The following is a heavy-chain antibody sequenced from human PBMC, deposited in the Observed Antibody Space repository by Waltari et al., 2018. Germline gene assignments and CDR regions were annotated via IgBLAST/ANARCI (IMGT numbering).Heavy chain of an antibody. CDR2: INSRSTYI. CDR3: VGDMDTAMVLDY. J-gene: IGHJ4*02. D-gene: IGHD5-18*01. Sequence: GFTLSAYTMNWVRQAPGKGLEWVASINSRSTYIYYADSMRGRWNISRDNAKSTVFLQMNSLRAEDTAVYYCVGDMDTAMVLDYWGQGTLVTVSS. CDR1: GFTLSAYT. V-gene: IGHV3-21*06.